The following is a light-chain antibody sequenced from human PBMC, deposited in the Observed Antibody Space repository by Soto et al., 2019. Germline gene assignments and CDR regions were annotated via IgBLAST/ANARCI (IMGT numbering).Light chain of an antibody. CDR2: EVS. J-gene: IGLJ2*01. Sequence: QSALTQPPSASGSPGQSVTISCTGSSSDVGGYNYVSWYQQHPGKAPKLMIYEVSKRPSGVPDRLSGSKSGNTASLTVSGLQAADEADYYCSSYGGSHTVVFGGGTKLTVL. CDR3: SSYGGSHTVV. V-gene: IGLV2-8*01. CDR1: SSDVGGYNY.